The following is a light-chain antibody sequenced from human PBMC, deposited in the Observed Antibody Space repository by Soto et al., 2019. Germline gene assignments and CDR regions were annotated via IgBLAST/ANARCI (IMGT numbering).Light chain of an antibody. CDR3: QHDNSYSEA. CDR2: KAS. V-gene: IGKV1-5*03. CDR1: QTISSW. J-gene: IGKJ1*01. Sequence: DIQMTQSPSTLSGSVGDRVTITCRASQTISSWLAWYQQKPGKAPKLLIYKASTLKSGVPSRLSGSGSWTEFTLTIGNRQPDDFAAYYCQHDNSYSEAFGQGTKV.